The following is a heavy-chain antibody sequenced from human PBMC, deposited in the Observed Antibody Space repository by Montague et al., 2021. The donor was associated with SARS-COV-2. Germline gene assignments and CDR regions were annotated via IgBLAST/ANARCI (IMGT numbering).Heavy chain of an antibody. CDR2: INHSGST. D-gene: IGHD3-3*01. CDR3: ARGADYDFWSGFLRYKWFDP. V-gene: IGHV4-34*01. J-gene: IGHJ5*02. CDR1: GGSLSGYY. Sequence: SETLSLTCAVYGGSLSGYYWAWIRQTPAKGLEWIGEINHSGSTNYNPSLKSRLTISVDTSKKQFSLKLNSMTAADTAVYCCARGADYDFWSGFLRYKWFDPWGLGTPVTVSS.